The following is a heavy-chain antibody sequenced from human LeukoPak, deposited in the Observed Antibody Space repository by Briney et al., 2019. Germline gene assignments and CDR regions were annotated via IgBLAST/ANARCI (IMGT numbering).Heavy chain of an antibody. J-gene: IGHJ4*02. CDR1: GFTFSTYG. V-gene: IGHV3-48*02. CDR2: FSDSSSTI. Sequence: GESLRLSCAASGFTFSTYGMNWVRQAPGKGLEWVSYFSDSSSTIYYADSVKGRFTISRDNAKNSLYLQMNSLRDEDTAVYYCARDCSGSYLRYYFDYWGQGTLVTVSS. D-gene: IGHD1-26*01. CDR3: ARDCSGSYLRYYFDY.